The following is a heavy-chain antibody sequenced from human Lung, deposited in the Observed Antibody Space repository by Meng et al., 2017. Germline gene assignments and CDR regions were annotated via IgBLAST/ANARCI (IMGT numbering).Heavy chain of an antibody. D-gene: IGHD4-17*01. V-gene: IGHV1-18*01. J-gene: IGHJ2*01. CDR2: ISTYNGNT. CDR1: GYTFIRYG. Sequence: QVQLVQSGAEVKKPGASVKVSCKASGYTFIRYGISWVRQAPGQGLEWMGWISTYNGNTNYAQKFQGRVTMTTDTSTSTACMELRSLRSDDTAVYYCAVMGLYGDYDNWYFDLWGRGTLVTVSS. CDR3: AVMGLYGDYDNWYFDL.